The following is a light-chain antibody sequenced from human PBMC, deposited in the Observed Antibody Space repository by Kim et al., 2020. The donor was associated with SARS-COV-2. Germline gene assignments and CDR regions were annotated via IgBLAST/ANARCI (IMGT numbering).Light chain of an antibody. CDR3: QQYFDYPLT. J-gene: IGKJ4*01. V-gene: IGKV1-16*02. CDR1: QDNSNN. CDR2: SAS. Sequence: ASVGDTVTITCRATQDNSNNLAWSQQKPGKAPETLIFSASRLQSGVPSKFSGSGSGTDFTLTITSLQPEDFATYYCQQYFDYPLTFGGGTKVDIK.